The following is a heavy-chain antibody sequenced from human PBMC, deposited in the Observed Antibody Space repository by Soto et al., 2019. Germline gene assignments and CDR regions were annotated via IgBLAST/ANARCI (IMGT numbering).Heavy chain of an antibody. V-gene: IGHV4-61*01. CDR3: ASGYCSGGSCLILDP. D-gene: IGHD2-15*01. CDR1: GGSVSSGSYY. J-gene: IGHJ5*02. Sequence: SETLSLTCTVSGGSVSSGSYYWSWIRQPPGKGLEWIGYIYYSGSTNYNPSLKSRVTISVDTSKNQFSLKLSSVTAADTAVYYCASGYCSGGSCLILDPWGQGTLVTVSS. CDR2: IYYSGST.